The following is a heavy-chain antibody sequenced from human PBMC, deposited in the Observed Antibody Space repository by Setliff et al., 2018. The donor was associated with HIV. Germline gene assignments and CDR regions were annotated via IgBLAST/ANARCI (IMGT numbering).Heavy chain of an antibody. CDR1: GYTFTGNY. J-gene: IGHJ4*02. D-gene: IGHD3-9*01. Sequence: ASVKVSCKASGYTFTGNYIHWVRQAPGQGLEWMGWMNPNSGSTGYAQKFQGRVTITRNTSISTAYMELNNLRSEDTAVYYCTTHLRSWTFLTGWGPLRYWGRGTLVTVSS. CDR3: TTHLRSWTFLTGWGPLRY. CDR2: MNPNSGST. V-gene: IGHV1-8*03.